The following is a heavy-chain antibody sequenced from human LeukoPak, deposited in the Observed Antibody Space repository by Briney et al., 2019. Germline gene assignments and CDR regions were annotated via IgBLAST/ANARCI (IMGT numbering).Heavy chain of an antibody. CDR3: ARSPQWLTPRWFDP. J-gene: IGHJ5*02. CDR2: MYYSGST. D-gene: IGHD6-19*01. V-gene: IGHV4-39*07. Sequence: SETLSLTCSVSGAYIRSGSYYWGWIRQPPEKGLEWIGSMYYSGSTYYNPSLKSRVIISLDTSKNQFSLKLSSVTPADTAVYYCARSPQWLTPRWFDPWGQGTLVTVSS. CDR1: GAYIRSGSYY.